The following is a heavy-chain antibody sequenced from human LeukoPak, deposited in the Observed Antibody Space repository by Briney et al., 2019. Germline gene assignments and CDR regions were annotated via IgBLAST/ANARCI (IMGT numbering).Heavy chain of an antibody. V-gene: IGHV3-23*01. Sequence: GGSLRLSCAASGFTFSSYAMSWVRQAPGKGLEWVSAISGSGGNTYYADSVKGRFTISRDNSKNTLYLQMNSLRAEDTAVYYCAKGVGGSSGWYYFDYWGQGALVTVSS. CDR2: ISGSGGNT. J-gene: IGHJ4*02. CDR1: GFTFSSYA. CDR3: AKGVGGSSGWYYFDY. D-gene: IGHD6-19*01.